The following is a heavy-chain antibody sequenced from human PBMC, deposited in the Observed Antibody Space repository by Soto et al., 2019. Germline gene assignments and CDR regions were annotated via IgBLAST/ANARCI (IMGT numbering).Heavy chain of an antibody. CDR1: GFTFSSHE. V-gene: IGHV3-48*03. J-gene: IGHJ6*02. CDR3: ASKVEIFYHSGMDV. Sequence: EVQVVESGGGLVQPGGSLRLSCAVSGFTFSSHEFNWVRQAPGKGLEFISYISSSGATKYYADSVKGRFTISRDNGKKPLYLQMNSLRAEDTAVYYCASKVEIFYHSGMDVWGQGTTVTVSS. CDR2: ISSSGATK.